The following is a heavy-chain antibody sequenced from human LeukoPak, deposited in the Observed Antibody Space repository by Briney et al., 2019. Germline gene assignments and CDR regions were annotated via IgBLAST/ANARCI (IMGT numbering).Heavy chain of an antibody. CDR2: ITSGFTP. V-gene: IGHV3-23*01. J-gene: IGHJ4*02. CDR3: AKDYSDSRVGDVFLEY. D-gene: IGHD1-26*01. CDR1: GLTFSNYA. Sequence: GGSLRLSCAASGLTFSNYAMSWFRQVQGKGLEWVSGITSGFTPHYADSLKGRFTISRDNSKNTFHLQMNSLRAEDTAVYYCAKDYSDSRVGDVFLEYWGQGTLVTVSS.